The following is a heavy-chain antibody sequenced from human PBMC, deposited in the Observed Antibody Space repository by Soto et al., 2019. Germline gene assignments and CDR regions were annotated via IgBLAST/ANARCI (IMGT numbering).Heavy chain of an antibody. CDR2: IIPILGIA. D-gene: IGHD6-13*01. CDR1: GGTFSSYT. J-gene: IGHJ4*02. CDR3: ARGREKAYSSSPPY. Sequence: QVQLVQSGAEVKKPGSSVKVSCKASGGTFSSYTISWVRQAPGQGLEWMGRIIPILGIANYAQKFQGRVTITADKSTSTAYMELSSLRSEDTAVYYCARGREKAYSSSPPYWGQGTLVTVSS. V-gene: IGHV1-69*02.